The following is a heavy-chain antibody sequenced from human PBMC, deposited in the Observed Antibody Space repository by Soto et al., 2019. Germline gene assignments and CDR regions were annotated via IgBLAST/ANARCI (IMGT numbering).Heavy chain of an antibody. J-gene: IGHJ6*02. CDR1: GYSFAGYW. Sequence: GESLKISCKGSGYSFAGYWITWVRQKPGKGLEWMGRIDPSDSYTNYSPSFQGHVTISADKSISTAYLQWSSLKASDTAMYYCASRDYYGSGSYDYYYYGMDVWGQGTTVTVSS. D-gene: IGHD3-10*01. V-gene: IGHV5-10-1*01. CDR2: IDPSDSYT. CDR3: ASRDYYGSGSYDYYYYGMDV.